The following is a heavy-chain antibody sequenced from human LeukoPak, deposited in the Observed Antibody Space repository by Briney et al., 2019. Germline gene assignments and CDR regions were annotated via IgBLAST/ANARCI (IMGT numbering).Heavy chain of an antibody. CDR1: GGSISSGGYY. Sequence: SETLSLTCTVSGGSISSGGYYWSWIRQPPGKGLEWIGYIYHSGSTYYNPSLKSRVTISVDGSKNQFSLKLSSVTAADTAVYYCARGGLSKDGHKGAFDIWGQGTMVTVSS. J-gene: IGHJ3*02. CDR3: ARGGLSKDGHKGAFDI. D-gene: IGHD5-24*01. V-gene: IGHV4-30-2*01. CDR2: IYHSGST.